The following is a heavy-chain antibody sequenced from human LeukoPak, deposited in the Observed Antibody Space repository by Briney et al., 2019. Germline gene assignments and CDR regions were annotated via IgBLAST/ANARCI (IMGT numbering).Heavy chain of an antibody. J-gene: IGHJ4*02. V-gene: IGHV4-61*01. CDR1: GGSVSSGSYY. Sequence: PSETLSLTCTVSGGSVSSGSYYWSWIRQPPGKGLEWIGYIYYSGSTNYNPSLKSRVTISVDTSKNQFSLELSSVTAADTAVYYCASYSSSWYYFDYWGQGTLVTVSS. CDR3: ASYSSSWYYFDY. CDR2: IYYSGST. D-gene: IGHD6-13*01.